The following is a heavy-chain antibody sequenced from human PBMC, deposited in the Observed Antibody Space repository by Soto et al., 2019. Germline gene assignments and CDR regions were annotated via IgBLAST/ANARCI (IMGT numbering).Heavy chain of an antibody. CDR3: VSQRTTVPTQAYFDY. V-gene: IGHV4-39*01. D-gene: IGHD4-17*01. CDR2: VYYRGRS. CDR1: GGSVTNSSYY. Sequence: LSLTCTVSGGSVTNSSYYWGWIRQSPGKGLEWIGSVYYRGRSYSKSSVKSRVTISVDTSKNRFSLSLNPVTASDTAVYFCVSQRTTVPTQAYFDYRGPGALVTVSS. J-gene: IGHJ4*02.